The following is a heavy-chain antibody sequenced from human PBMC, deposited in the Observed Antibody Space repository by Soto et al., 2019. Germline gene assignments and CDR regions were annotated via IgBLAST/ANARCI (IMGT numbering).Heavy chain of an antibody. CDR1: GFTFSSYG. J-gene: IGHJ6*02. CDR2: IWYDGSNK. D-gene: IGHD5-18*01. V-gene: IGHV3-33*01. Sequence: GGSLRLSCAASGFTFSSYGMHWVRQAPDKGLEWVAVIWYDGSNKYYADYVKGRFTISRDNSKNTLYLQMNSLRAEDTAVYYCARVVWAMVGYYYYGMDVWGQGTTVTVSS. CDR3: ARVVWAMVGYYYYGMDV.